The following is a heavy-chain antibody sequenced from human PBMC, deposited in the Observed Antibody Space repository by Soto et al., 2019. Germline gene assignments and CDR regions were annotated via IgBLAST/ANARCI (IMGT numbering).Heavy chain of an antibody. V-gene: IGHV1-69*04. Sequence: SVKVSCKASGGTFSSYTISWVRQAPGQGLEWMGRIIPILGIANYAQKFQGRVTITADKSTSTAYMELSSLRSEDTAVYYCARERVPTAAGTIDYWGQGTLVTVSS. CDR3: ARERVPTAAGTIDY. CDR1: GGTFSSYT. J-gene: IGHJ4*02. D-gene: IGHD6-13*01. CDR2: IIPILGIA.